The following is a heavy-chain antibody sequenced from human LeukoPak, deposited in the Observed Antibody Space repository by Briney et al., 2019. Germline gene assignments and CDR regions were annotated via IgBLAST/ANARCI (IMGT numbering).Heavy chain of an antibody. Sequence: GSLRLSCAASGFTFSSYSMNWVRQAPGKGLEWIGSIYHSGSTYYNPSLKSRVTISVDTSKNQFSLKLSSVTAADTAVYYCAGDSGSYLAYGMDVWGQGTTVTVSS. CDR2: IYHSGST. D-gene: IGHD1-26*01. J-gene: IGHJ6*02. V-gene: IGHV4-38-2*01. CDR1: GFTFSSYS. CDR3: AGDSGSYLAYGMDV.